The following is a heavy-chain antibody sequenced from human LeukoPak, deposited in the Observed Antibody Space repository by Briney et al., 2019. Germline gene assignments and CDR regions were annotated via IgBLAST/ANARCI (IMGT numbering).Heavy chain of an antibody. CDR2: FDPEDGET. V-gene: IGHV1-24*01. Sequence: GASVKVSCKVSGFTLTELSMHWVRQAPGKGLEWMGGFDPEDGETIYAQKFQGRVTMIEDTSTDTAYLELSSLRSEDTAVYYCATDPVGYCSSDSCYSVDYWGQGTLVTVSS. J-gene: IGHJ4*02. CDR1: GFTLTELS. D-gene: IGHD2-2*01. CDR3: ATDPVGYCSSDSCYSVDY.